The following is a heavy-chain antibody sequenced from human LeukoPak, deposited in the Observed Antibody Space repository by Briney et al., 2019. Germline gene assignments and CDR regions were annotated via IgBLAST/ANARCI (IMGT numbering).Heavy chain of an antibody. J-gene: IGHJ4*02. CDR2: ISGSGGST. CDR3: ARDRYGDYSSDY. CDR1: GFTFSNYA. D-gene: IGHD4-17*01. V-gene: IGHV3-23*01. Sequence: PGGSLRLSCAASGFTFSNYAMSWVRQAPGKGLEWVSVISGSGGSTYYADSVKGRFTISRDNAKNSLYLQMNSLRAEDTALYYCARDRYGDYSSDYWGQGTLVTVSS.